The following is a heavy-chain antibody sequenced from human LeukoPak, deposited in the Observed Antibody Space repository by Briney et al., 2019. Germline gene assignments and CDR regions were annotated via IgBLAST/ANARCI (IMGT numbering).Heavy chain of an antibody. CDR3: ARMTTGHDF. CDR1: GTSFSSYY. J-gene: IGHJ4*02. D-gene: IGHD4-17*01. CDR2: VNHSGYT. Sequence: SETLSLTCAVSGTSFSSYYWSWIRQPPGKGLEWIGEVNHSGYTNDNPSLKSRVTISVDTSKNQFSLRLRSVTAADTAVYFCARMTTGHDFWGQGTLLTVSS. V-gene: IGHV4-34*01.